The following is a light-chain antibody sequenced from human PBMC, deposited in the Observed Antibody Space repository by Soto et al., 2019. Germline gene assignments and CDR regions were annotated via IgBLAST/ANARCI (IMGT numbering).Light chain of an antibody. CDR3: MQALQTPLT. CDR1: QSPLNRRGYNC. V-gene: IGKV2-28*01. CDR2: FGS. J-gene: IGKJ4*01. Sequence: DIVMTQSPLSLPVTPGEPASISCRSSQSPLNRRGYNCLGWYLQKPGQSPRLLIYFGSTRASGVPDRFSGSGSGTDFTLKISRVEAEDVGVYYCMQALQTPLTFGGGTKVDIK.